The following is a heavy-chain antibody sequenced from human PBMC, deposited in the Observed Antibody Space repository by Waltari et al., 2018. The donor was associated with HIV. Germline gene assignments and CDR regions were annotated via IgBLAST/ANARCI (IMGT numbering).Heavy chain of an antibody. CDR2: INPKTGGT. Sequence: QVQLVQSGAEVKKPGASVKVSCTASGYTFTGYYIHWVRQATGQGIEWMGRINPKTGGTDFAQKFQGRVIMTRDTSVSTAYRELSSLKSDDTALFYCVAWGIGAVGNYHGMDVWGQGTTVAVSS. CDR1: GYTFTGYY. V-gene: IGHV1-2*02. D-gene: IGHD6-13*01. CDR3: VAWGIGAVGNYHGMDV. J-gene: IGHJ6*02.